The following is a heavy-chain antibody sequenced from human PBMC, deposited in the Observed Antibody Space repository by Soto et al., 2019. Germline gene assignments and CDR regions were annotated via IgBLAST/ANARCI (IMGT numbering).Heavy chain of an antibody. V-gene: IGHV3-30-3*01. J-gene: IGHJ5*02. CDR2: ISYDGSNK. CDR3: ARERRIAARHRSWFDP. Sequence: QVQLVESGGGVVQPGRSLRLSCAASGFTFSSYAMHWVRQAPGKGLEWVAVISYDGSNKYYADSVKGRFTISRDNSKNTLYLQMNSLRAEDTAVYYCARERRIAARHRSWFDPWGQGTLVTVSS. D-gene: IGHD6-6*01. CDR1: GFTFSSYA.